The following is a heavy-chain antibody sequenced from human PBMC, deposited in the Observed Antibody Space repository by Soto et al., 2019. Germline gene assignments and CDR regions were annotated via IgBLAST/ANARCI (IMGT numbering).Heavy chain of an antibody. Sequence: QVQLVESGGGVVQPGRSLRLSCAASGFTFSSYAMHWVRQAPGKGLEWVAVISYDGSNKYYADSVKGRFTISRDNSKNKLNLQMNSLRAEDTAVYYCARGGEYSSSSFFDYWGQGTLVTVSS. CDR2: ISYDGSNK. CDR1: GFTFSSYA. D-gene: IGHD6-6*01. CDR3: ARGGEYSSSSFFDY. V-gene: IGHV3-30-3*01. J-gene: IGHJ4*02.